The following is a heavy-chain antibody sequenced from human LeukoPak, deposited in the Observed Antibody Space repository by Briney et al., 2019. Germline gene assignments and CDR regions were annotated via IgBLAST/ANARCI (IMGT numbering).Heavy chain of an antibody. V-gene: IGHV4-4*02. CDR1: GGSISSSNW. D-gene: IGHD3-16*02. J-gene: IGHJ4*02. CDR3: ARGYDYVWGSYRSTSFDY. Sequence: PSGTLSLTCAVSGGSISSSNWWSWVRQPPGKGLEWIGEIYHSGSTNYNPSLKSRVTISVDKSKNQFSLKLSSVTAADTAVYYCARGYDYVWGSYRSTSFDYWGQGTLVTVSS. CDR2: IYHSGST.